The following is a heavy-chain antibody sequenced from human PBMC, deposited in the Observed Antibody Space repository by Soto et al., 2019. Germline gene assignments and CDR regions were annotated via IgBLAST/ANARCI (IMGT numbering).Heavy chain of an antibody. V-gene: IGHV4-34*01. CDR1: GGSFSGYY. J-gene: IGHJ4*02. Sequence: SETLSLTCAVYGGSFSGYYWSWIRQPPGKGLEWIGEINHSGSTNYNPSLKSRVTISVDTSKNQFSLKLSSVTAADTAVYYCARGRLVLLWFGEKKDFDYWGQGTLVTVSS. D-gene: IGHD3-10*01. CDR3: ARGRLVLLWFGEKKDFDY. CDR2: INHSGST.